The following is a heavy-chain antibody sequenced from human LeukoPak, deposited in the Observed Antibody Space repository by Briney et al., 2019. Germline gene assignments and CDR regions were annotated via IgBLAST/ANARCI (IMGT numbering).Heavy chain of an antibody. Sequence: SETLSLTCTVSGGSISSHFWTWIRQPPGKGLEWIGYIHYSGSTNYNPSLKSRVSISVDTSKNEFSLKLSSVTAADTAVYYCARVVGAKYCFDYWGQGTLVTVSS. V-gene: IGHV4-59*11. CDR2: IHYSGST. CDR3: ARVVGAKYCFDY. J-gene: IGHJ4*02. CDR1: GGSISSHF. D-gene: IGHD1-26*01.